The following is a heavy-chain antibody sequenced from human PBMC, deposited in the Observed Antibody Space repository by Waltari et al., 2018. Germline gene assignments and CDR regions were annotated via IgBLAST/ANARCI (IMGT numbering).Heavy chain of an antibody. D-gene: IGHD2-8*01. CDR3: ARGRDLYANFDYNWFDP. J-gene: IGHJ5*02. V-gene: IGHV1-8*02. CDR1: GYTFINYE. CDR2: KNPNSGAT. Sequence: QVQLVQSGAEVLKPGASVKVSCQASGYTFINYEINWVRQAAGQGLEWMGWKNPNSGATADAQKFQDRITMTRDTSITTAYMELSNLRSDDTAVFYCARGRDLYANFDYNWFDPWGQGTLVTVSS.